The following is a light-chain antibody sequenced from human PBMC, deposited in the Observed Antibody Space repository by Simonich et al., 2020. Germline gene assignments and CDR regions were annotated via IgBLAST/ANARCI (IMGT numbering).Light chain of an antibody. CDR2: DVS. CDR3: SSYTSSSTRV. CDR1: SSDVGGYNY. V-gene: IGLV2-14*03. Sequence: QSALTQPASVSGSPGQSITISCTGTSSDVGGYNYVSWYQQHPGKAPKLMIYDVSHLPSGVSNRFSGSKSGNTASLTISGLQAEDEADYYCSSYTSSSTRVFGGGTKLTVL. J-gene: IGLJ3*02.